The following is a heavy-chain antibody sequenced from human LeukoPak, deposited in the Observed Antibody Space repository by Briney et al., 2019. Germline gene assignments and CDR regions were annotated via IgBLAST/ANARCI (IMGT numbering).Heavy chain of an antibody. CDR3: AKDIQYYYDSSGYSVFDY. V-gene: IGHV3-48*01. CDR1: GFTFSSYA. Sequence: GGSLRLSCAASGFTFSSYAMNWVRQAPGKGLEWVSYISSSTGTIYYADSVKGRFTISRDNAKNSLYLQVNSLRAEDTALYYCAKDIQYYYDSSGYSVFDYWGQGTLVTVSS. D-gene: IGHD3-22*01. CDR2: ISSSTGTI. J-gene: IGHJ4*02.